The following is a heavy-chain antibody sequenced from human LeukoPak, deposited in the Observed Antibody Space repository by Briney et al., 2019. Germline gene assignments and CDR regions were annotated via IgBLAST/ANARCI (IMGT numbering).Heavy chain of an antibody. Sequence: GGSLRLSCAASGSTFSNAWMSWVRQAPGKGLEWVGRIKSKTDGGTTDYAAPVKGRFTISRDDSKNTLYLQMNSLRAEDTAVYYCAREATGFDPWGQGTLVTVSS. CDR2: IKSKTDGGTT. J-gene: IGHJ5*02. CDR3: AREATGFDP. CDR1: GSTFSNAW. V-gene: IGHV3-15*01.